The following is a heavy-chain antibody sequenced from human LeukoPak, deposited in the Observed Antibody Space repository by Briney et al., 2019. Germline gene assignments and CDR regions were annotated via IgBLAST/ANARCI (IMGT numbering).Heavy chain of an antibody. D-gene: IGHD2-2*01. CDR1: GGSISTHY. J-gene: IGHJ6*03. Sequence: PSETLSPPCTVPGGSISTHYWSWIRQPPGKGLEWFGYIYSSGRTNYNPSLKRRVTISLDTSKNQFSLKLSSVTAADTAVYYCTREVPHALGYGSSTSCQNYYYYYYMDVWGKGTTVTVSS. CDR2: IYSSGRT. V-gene: IGHV4-59*11. CDR3: TREVPHALGYGSSTSCQNYYYYYYMDV.